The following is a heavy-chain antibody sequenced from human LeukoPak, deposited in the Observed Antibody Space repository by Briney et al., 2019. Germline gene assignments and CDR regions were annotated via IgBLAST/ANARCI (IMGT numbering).Heavy chain of an antibody. CDR1: GFTFSNYW. V-gene: IGHV3-7*01. J-gene: IGHJ4*02. CDR3: ARHQTWEPAAGYFDC. CDR2: IKHDGSEK. Sequence: PGGSLRLSCAASGFTFSNYWMSWVRQAPGKGLEWVANIKHDGSEKYYVDSVKGRFTISRDNAKDSLFLQMNSLRAEDTAVYFCARHQTWEPAAGYFDCWGQGTLVTVSS. D-gene: IGHD6-13*01.